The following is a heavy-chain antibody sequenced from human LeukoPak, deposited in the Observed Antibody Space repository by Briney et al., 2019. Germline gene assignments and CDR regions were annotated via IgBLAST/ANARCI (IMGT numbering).Heavy chain of an antibody. V-gene: IGHV3-30*04. CDR1: GFRLIKYA. CDR3: ARASMATINYYYFCMDA. D-gene: IGHD5-24*01. CDR2: ISFDGKKE. Sequence: PGGSLRLSCEASGFRLIKYAMHWVRQAPGRGLEWVAVISFDGKKEFYADSVKGRFTISRDNSKNAQFLQMNSLQTDDTAIYYCARASMATINYYYFCMDAWGKGTTVTVSS. J-gene: IGHJ6*03.